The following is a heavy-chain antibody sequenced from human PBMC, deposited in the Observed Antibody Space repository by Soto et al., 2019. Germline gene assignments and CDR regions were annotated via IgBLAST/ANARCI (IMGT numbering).Heavy chain of an antibody. CDR1: GYTLNELS. V-gene: IGHV1-24*01. CDR3: ATATPSMVRGVIISPFYYYYMDV. Sequence: ASVKVSCKVSGYTLNELSIHWVRQAPGKGLEWMGGFDPEDGETIYAQKFQGRVTMTEDTSTDTAYMELSSLRSEDTAVYYCATATPSMVRGVIISPFYYYYMDVWGKGTTVTVSS. J-gene: IGHJ6*03. D-gene: IGHD3-10*01. CDR2: FDPEDGET.